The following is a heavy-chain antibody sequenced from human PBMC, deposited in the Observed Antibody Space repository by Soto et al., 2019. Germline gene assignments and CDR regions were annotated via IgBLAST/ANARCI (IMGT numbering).Heavy chain of an antibody. V-gene: IGHV4-39*01. D-gene: IGHD2-21*01. CDR1: GASIRKTSSY. CDR3: VRRVNIPSFYFDL. CDR2: INYSGTA. Sequence: QVELQQSGPGVVRPSETLSLTCSVSGASIRKTSSYWGWIRQPPGKGLEWIGSINYSGTAYYSPSLTSLATFSVDTSANQFSLRLMSVTAADTALYFCVRRVNIPSFYFDLWGREKPVIVSS. J-gene: IGHJ2*01.